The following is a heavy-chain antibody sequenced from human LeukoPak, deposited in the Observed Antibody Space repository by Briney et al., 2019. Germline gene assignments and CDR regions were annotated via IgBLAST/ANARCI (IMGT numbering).Heavy chain of an antibody. CDR2: IINNGGRT. Sequence: GGSLRLSCAPSGFTFSIYDMSWVRRAPGKGGGWVSDIINNGGRTVYADSGKGRFNISRDNSMNTMYVQMDSLRAEDTAIYYCARRVKYSSSSSFFDYWGQGTLVTGSS. J-gene: IGHJ4*02. D-gene: IGHD6-6*01. CDR3: ARRVKYSSSSSFFDY. CDR1: GFTFSIYD. V-gene: IGHV3-23*01.